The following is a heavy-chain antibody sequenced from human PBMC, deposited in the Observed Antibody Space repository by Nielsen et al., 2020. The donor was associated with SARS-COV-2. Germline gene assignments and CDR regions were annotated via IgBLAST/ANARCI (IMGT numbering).Heavy chain of an antibody. Sequence: ASVKVSCKASGYTFTGYHINWVRQATGQGLEWMGWMNPNSGNTGYAQKFQGRVTMTRNTSISTAYMELSSLRSEDTAVYYCARGKLTATVFNYYYGMDVWGQGTTVTVSS. D-gene: IGHD5-18*01. CDR1: GYTFTGYH. CDR3: ARGKLTATVFNYYYGMDV. J-gene: IGHJ6*02. V-gene: IGHV1-8*01. CDR2: MNPNSGNT.